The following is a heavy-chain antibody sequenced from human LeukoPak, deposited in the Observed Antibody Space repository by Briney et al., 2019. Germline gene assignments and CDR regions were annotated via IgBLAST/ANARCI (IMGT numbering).Heavy chain of an antibody. D-gene: IGHD6-13*01. CDR3: AKDMGFSVAAAGTDYYYGMDV. J-gene: IGHJ6*02. CDR2: ISWNSGSI. Sequence: PGGSLRLSCAASGFTFDDYAMHWVRQAPGKGLEWVSGISWNSGSIGYADSVKGRFTISRDNAKNSLYLQMNSLRAEDTALYYCAKDMGFSVAAAGTDYYYGMDVWGQGTTVTVSS. CDR1: GFTFDDYA. V-gene: IGHV3-9*01.